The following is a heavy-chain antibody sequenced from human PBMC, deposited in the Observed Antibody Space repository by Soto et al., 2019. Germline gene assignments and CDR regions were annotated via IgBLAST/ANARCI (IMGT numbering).Heavy chain of an antibody. CDR2: IIPILGIA. Sequence: QVQLVQSGAEVKKPGSSVKVSCKASGGTFSSYTISWVRQAPGQGLEWMGRIIPILGIANYAQKFQGRVTITADKSTSTDYMELSSLRSEDTAVYYCARDQDYYGSGSYFYWGQGTLVTVSS. CDR3: ARDQDYYGSGSYFY. D-gene: IGHD3-10*01. V-gene: IGHV1-69*08. CDR1: GGTFSSYT. J-gene: IGHJ4*02.